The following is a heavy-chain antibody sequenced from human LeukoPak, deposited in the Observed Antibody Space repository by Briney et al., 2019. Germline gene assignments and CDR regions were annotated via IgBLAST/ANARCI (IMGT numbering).Heavy chain of an antibody. CDR2: ISGSGTTK. CDR3: VRDGRGYCGSTSCRPFDY. J-gene: IGHJ4*02. Sequence: GGSLRLSCAASGFTFSAYEMNWVRQAPGKGLESVSYISGSGTTKSYADSVKGRFTISRDNAKNLVFLQMNSLRVEDTAVYYCVRDGRGYCGSTSCRPFDYWGQGILVTVPS. D-gene: IGHD2-2*01. V-gene: IGHV3-48*03. CDR1: GFTFSAYE.